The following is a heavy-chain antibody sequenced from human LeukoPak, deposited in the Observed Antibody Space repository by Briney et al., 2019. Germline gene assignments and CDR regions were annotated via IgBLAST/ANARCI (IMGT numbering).Heavy chain of an antibody. Sequence: GGSLRLSCAASGFTVSSNYMSWVRQAPGKGLEWVSVIYSGGSTYYADSVKGRFTISRDNSKNTLYLQMNSLRAEDTAVYYRAREGGDYYYYYGMDVWGQGTTVTVSS. CDR2: IYSGGST. CDR1: GFTVSSNY. V-gene: IGHV3-53*01. CDR3: AREGGDYYYYYGMDV. D-gene: IGHD4-17*01. J-gene: IGHJ6*02.